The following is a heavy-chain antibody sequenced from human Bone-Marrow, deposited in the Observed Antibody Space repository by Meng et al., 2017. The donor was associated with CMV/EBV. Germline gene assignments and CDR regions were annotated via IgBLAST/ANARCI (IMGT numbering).Heavy chain of an antibody. CDR3: ARDSHYYGSGSYVSYYYYYYGMDV. Sequence: GRSLRLSCAASGFTFSSYAMHWVRQAPGKGLEWVAVISYDGSNKYYADSVKGRFTISRDNSKNTLYLQMNSLRAEDTAVYYCARDSHYYGSGSYVSYYYYYYGMDVWGQGTTVTVSS. D-gene: IGHD3-10*01. CDR2: ISYDGSNK. J-gene: IGHJ6*02. V-gene: IGHV3-30-3*01. CDR1: GFTFSSYA.